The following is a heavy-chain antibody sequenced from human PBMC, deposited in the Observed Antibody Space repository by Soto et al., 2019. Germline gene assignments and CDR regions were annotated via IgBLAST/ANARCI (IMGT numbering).Heavy chain of an antibody. CDR1: GYPLTAKY. V-gene: IGHV1-2*02. CDR2: INPSSGGT. D-gene: IGHD6-13*01. CDR3: AKGGSSWTEWFAP. Sequence: QVQLVQSGAEVKKPGASVKVSCKASGYPLTAKYLHWVRQAPGQGLEWMGWINPSSGGTKEAQKFRGRVTMTRDTSISAAYRELSRLTSDDTAVYYCAKGGSSWTEWFAPWGQGTLVTVSS. J-gene: IGHJ5*02.